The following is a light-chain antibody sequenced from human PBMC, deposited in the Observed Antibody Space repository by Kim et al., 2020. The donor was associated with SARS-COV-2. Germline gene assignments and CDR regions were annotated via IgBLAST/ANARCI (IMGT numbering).Light chain of an antibody. CDR3: GADHGSGSNFVRV. V-gene: IGLV9-49*01. Sequence: TCTLSRGYSNYKVDWYQERPGKGPRFVMRVGTGGIVGSKGDGIPDRFSVLGSGLNRYLTIKNIQEEDESDYHCGADHGSGSNFVRVFGGGTKVTVL. CDR2: VGTGGIVG. CDR1: RGYSNYK. J-gene: IGLJ3*02.